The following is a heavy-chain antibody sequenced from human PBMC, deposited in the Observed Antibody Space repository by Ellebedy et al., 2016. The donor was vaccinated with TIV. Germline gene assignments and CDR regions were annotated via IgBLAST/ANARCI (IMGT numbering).Heavy chain of an antibody. Sequence: GESLKISCAASGFTFRDSYMSWVRQPPGKGLEWVSFISVSNIYTNYADSVKGRFTISRDNAKNTLYLQMNSLRAEDTAVYYCAATKPHRAAAGWFDPWGQGTLVTVSS. J-gene: IGHJ5*02. CDR2: ISVSNIYT. CDR1: GFTFRDSY. CDR3: AATKPHRAAAGWFDP. D-gene: IGHD6-13*01. V-gene: IGHV3-11*06.